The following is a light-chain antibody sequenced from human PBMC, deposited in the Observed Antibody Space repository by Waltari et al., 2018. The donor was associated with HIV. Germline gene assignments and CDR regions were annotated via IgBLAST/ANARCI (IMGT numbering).Light chain of an antibody. J-gene: IGLJ3*02. CDR3: AAWDDILSGWV. V-gene: IGLV1-47*01. Sequence: QSVLTQPPSASGTPGQRVTISCSGSSANVGNTVYWYQQLPGTAPKVLIYRDNQRPAGFPDRFSGSRSGTSASLDVSGLRSEDEANDFCAAWDDILSGWVFGGGTKLTVL. CDR2: RDN. CDR1: SANVGNT.